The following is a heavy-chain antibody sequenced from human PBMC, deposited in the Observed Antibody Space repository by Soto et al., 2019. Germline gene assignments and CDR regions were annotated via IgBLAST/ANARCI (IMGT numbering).Heavy chain of an antibody. CDR1: GFRVRSYS. CDR3: ARAQGPFSNYFDS. Sequence: GGSLGLSFSASGFRVRSYSMYWIRQAPGKGLEWVSSIGYSGGHTYYADSVRGRFTISRDNARNSLYLQMNSLRAEDAAVYYCARAQGPFSNYFDSWGQGTLVNVSS. CDR2: IGYSGGHT. V-gene: IGHV3-21*01. J-gene: IGHJ4*02.